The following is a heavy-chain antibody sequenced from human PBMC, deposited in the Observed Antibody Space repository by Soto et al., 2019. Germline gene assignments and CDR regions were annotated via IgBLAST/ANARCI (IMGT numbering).Heavy chain of an antibody. J-gene: IGHJ4*02. CDR2: IIPIFGTA. CDR1: GSTFSSYA. D-gene: IGHD3-22*01. V-gene: IGHV1-69*06. CDR3: ARGGYFDSRNYLAY. Sequence: SVKVSCKASGSTFSSYAISWVRQAPGQGLEWMGGIIPIFGTANYAQKFQGRVTITADTSASTAYMELSSLGSEDRAGYYCARGGYFDSRNYLAYWGLGTLVTVSS.